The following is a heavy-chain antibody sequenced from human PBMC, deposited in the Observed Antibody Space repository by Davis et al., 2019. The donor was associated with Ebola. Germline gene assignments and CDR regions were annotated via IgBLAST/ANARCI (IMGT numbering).Heavy chain of an antibody. CDR3: TADVIPATTRGVYYYYYYMDV. Sequence: GGSLRLSCAASGFTFSDSAMHWVRQASGKGLEWVGRIRSKANTYATIYAASVKGRFIISRDDSKNTAYLQMNSLKTEDTAVYYCTADVIPATTRGVYYYYYYMDVWGEGATVAVSS. D-gene: IGHD2-2*01. CDR1: GFTFSDSA. J-gene: IGHJ6*03. V-gene: IGHV3-73*01. CDR2: IRSKANTYAT.